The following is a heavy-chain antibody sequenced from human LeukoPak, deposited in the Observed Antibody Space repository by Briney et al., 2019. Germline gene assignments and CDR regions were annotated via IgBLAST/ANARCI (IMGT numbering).Heavy chain of an antibody. CDR1: GGTFSSYA. J-gene: IGHJ6*02. CDR3: ARARYCSGGSCYELYYYYGMDV. Sequence: AASVKVSCKASGGTFSSYAISWVRQAPGQGLEWMGGIIPIIGTANYAQKFQGRVTITADESTSTAYMELSSLRSEDTAVYYCARARYCSGGSCYELYYYYGMDVWGQGTTVTVSS. V-gene: IGHV1-69*13. CDR2: IIPIIGTA. D-gene: IGHD2-15*01.